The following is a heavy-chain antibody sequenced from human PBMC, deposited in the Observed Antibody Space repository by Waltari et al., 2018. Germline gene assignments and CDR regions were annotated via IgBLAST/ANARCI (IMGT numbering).Heavy chain of an antibody. CDR1: GYSISSGYY. CDR2: IYHSGST. Sequence: QVQLQESGPGLVKPSETLSLTCAVSGYSISSGYYWGWIRQPPGKGLEWIGSIYHSGSTDYNPSLKSRVTISVDTSKNQFSLKLSSVTAADTAVYYCATTSRYGSGSYYDFDYWGQGTLVTVSS. D-gene: IGHD3-10*01. J-gene: IGHJ4*02. CDR3: ATTSRYGSGSYYDFDY. V-gene: IGHV4-38-2*01.